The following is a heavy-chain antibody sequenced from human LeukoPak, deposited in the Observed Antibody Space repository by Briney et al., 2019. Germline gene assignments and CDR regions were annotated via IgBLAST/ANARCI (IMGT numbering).Heavy chain of an antibody. CDR2: IYNSGNT. J-gene: IGHJ4*02. CDR1: GGSISSGDYY. D-gene: IGHD1-26*01. V-gene: IGHV4-30-4*01. Sequence: PSETLSLTCTVSGGSISSGDYYWNWIRQPPGKGLEWLRYIYNSGNTYYNPSLKSRVTISVDTSKNQFSLKLSSVTAADTAVYYCARGNSGSFYGLFDYWGQGTLVTVSS. CDR3: ARGNSGSFYGLFDY.